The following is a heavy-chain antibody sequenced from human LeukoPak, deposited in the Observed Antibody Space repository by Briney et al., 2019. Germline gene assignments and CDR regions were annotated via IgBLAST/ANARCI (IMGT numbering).Heavy chain of an antibody. J-gene: IGHJ4*02. CDR3: ARGPTTVTRAFDY. CDR2: IYTSEST. V-gene: IGHV4-4*07. D-gene: IGHD4-17*01. CDR1: GGSITIYY. Sequence: PSETLSLTCNVSGGSITIYYWSWLRQPAGKGLEWIGRIYTSESTNYNPSLKSRVTMSLDTSKNQFSLNLSSVTAADTAVYYCARGPTTVTRAFDYWGQGTLVTVSS.